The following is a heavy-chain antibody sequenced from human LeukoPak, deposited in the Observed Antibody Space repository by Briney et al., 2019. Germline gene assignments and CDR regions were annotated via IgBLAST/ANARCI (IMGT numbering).Heavy chain of an antibody. CDR1: GFTVSSNY. D-gene: IGHD1-26*01. J-gene: IGHJ4*02. CDR2: IYSGGST. CDR3: ASSAVGADFDY. V-gene: IGHV3-53*01. Sequence: PGGSLRLSCAASGFTVSSNYMSWVRQAPGKGLEWASVIYSGGSTYYADSVKGRFTISRDNSKNTLYLQMNSLRAEDTAVYYCASSAVGADFDYWGQGTLVTVSS.